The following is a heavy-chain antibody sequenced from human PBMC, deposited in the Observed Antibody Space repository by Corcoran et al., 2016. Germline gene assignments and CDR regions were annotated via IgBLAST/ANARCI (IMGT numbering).Heavy chain of an antibody. D-gene: IGHD3-22*01. CDR2: INADGSST. CDR1: EFTFRTYW. CDR3: ARGGSYDDSSGSCDY. Sequence: EVQLVESGGGLVQPGGSLRLSCVASEFTFRTYWMHWVRQVPGKGLVWVSRINADGSSTTYAGSVKGRFIISRDNSKNTLYLHMNSMRAEDTAVYYCARGGSYDDSSGSCDYWGPGALVSVSS. J-gene: IGHJ4*02. V-gene: IGHV3-74*03.